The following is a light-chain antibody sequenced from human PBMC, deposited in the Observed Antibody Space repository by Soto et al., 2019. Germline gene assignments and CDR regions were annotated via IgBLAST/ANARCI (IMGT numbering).Light chain of an antibody. J-gene: IGKJ4*01. CDR3: HQYASSPLT. V-gene: IGKV3-20*01. CDR1: QSVGNNF. CDR2: HAS. Sequence: EIVLTQSPGTLSLSPWERAALSCRASQSVGNNFLGWYQQKPGQSPRLLIYHASNRATGIPDRFSGTASGTDFTLTISRLEPEDFAVYYCHQYASSPLTFGGGTKVEIK.